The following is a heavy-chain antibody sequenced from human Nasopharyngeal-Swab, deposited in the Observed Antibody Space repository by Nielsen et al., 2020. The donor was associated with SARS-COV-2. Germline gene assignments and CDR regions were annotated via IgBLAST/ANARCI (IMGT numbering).Heavy chain of an antibody. Sequence: SETLSLTCSVSGGSVRGDRESFYWSWIRQPPGTGLEWIGHVFYSGSTNYNPSLKSRVTMSVDMSKNQFSLRLSSVTAADTAVYYCARGGGMVTTSFDYWGQGTLVTVSS. V-gene: IGHV4-61*01. CDR1: GGSVRGDRESFY. D-gene: IGHD4-17*01. CDR2: VFYSGST. J-gene: IGHJ4*02. CDR3: ARGGGMVTTSFDY.